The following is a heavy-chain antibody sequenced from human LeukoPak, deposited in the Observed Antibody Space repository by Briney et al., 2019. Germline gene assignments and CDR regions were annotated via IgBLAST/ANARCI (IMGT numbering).Heavy chain of an antibody. V-gene: IGHV1-2*02. CDR2: INPNSGGT. CDR3: ARADSSTWYYWNH. D-gene: IGHD6-13*01. CDR1: GYTFTGNY. Sequence: ASVKVSCNASGYTFTGNYMHWVRQAPGQGLEWMGWINPNSGGTNYAQKFQGRVTMTRDTSISTAYMELSRLRSDDTAVYYCARADSSTWYYWNHWGQGTLVTVSS. J-gene: IGHJ5*02.